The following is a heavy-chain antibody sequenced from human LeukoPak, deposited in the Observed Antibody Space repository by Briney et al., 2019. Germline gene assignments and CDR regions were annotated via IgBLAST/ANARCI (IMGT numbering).Heavy chain of an antibody. D-gene: IGHD6-6*01. J-gene: IGHJ4*02. CDR3: ARSGESIEARRLGGFDY. Sequence: ASVKVSCKASGYTFTSYGISWVRQAPGQGLEWMGWISAYNGNTNYAQKLQGRVTMTTDTSTSTAYMELRSLRSDDTAVYYCARSGESIEARRLGGFDYWGQGTLVTVSS. V-gene: IGHV1-18*01. CDR1: GYTFTSYG. CDR2: ISAYNGNT.